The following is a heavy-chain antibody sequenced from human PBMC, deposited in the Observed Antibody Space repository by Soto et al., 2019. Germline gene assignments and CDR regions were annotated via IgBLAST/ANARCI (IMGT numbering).Heavy chain of an antibody. CDR3: IESSGTELWFDP. V-gene: IGHV4-59*01. Sequence: SETLSLTCTVSGGSISSYYWSWVRQPPGKGLEWIGYMYYSGSTNYNTSLKSRVTMSVDTSKKRFSLKLTSVTAADTAIYYCIESSGTELWFDPWGQGALVTVSS. CDR1: GGSISSYY. J-gene: IGHJ5*02. CDR2: MYYSGST. D-gene: IGHD6-19*01.